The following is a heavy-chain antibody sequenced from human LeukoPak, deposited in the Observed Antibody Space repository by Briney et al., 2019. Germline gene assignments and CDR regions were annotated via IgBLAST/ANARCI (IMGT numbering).Heavy chain of an antibody. CDR1: GFTFTTYW. D-gene: IGHD7-27*01. CDR3: ARGGVGNFDI. J-gene: IGHJ3*02. Sequence: GGSLSLSCAASGFTFTTYWMHWVRQVPGRGGVWVSVIHSDGSTTAYADSVKGRFSISRDNAKNTVHLEMNSLRDEDTAVYYCARGGVGNFDIWGQGTMVTVSS. V-gene: IGHV3-74*01. CDR2: IHSDGSTT.